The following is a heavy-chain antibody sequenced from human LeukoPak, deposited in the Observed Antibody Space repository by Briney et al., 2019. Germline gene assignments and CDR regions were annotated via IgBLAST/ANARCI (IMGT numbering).Heavy chain of an antibody. V-gene: IGHV1-8*01. CDR2: MNPNNGDT. CDR1: GYTFNTYD. J-gene: IGHJ5*02. D-gene: IGHD1-7*01. CDR3: ARGYSRRLFTNYFDP. Sequence: ASVKVSCKASGYTFNTYDINWVRQAVGQGLEWMGWMNPNNGDTDYAQKFQGRVTMTRNASITTAYMELSSLKSEDTAVYYCARGYSRRLFTNYFDPWGQGSLVTVSS.